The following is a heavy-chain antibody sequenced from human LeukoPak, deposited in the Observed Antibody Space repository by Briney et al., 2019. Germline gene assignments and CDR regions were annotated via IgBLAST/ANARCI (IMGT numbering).Heavy chain of an antibody. D-gene: IGHD3-9*01. Sequence: GGSLRLSCAASGFTFDDYAMHWVRQAPGKGLEWVSGISWNSGSLGYADSVKGRFTISRDNAKNSLYLQMNSLRAEDTALYYCAKDSDILTGYYTPPDYWGQGTLVTVSS. CDR3: AKDSDILTGYYTPPDY. CDR2: ISWNSGSL. CDR1: GFTFDDYA. V-gene: IGHV3-9*01. J-gene: IGHJ4*02.